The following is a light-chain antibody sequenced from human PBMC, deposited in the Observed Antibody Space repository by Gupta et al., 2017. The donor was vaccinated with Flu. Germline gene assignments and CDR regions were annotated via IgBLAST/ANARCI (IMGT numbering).Light chain of an antibody. CDR1: QGISNY. Sequence: RMSQSPSSFSAPTGDRVTITCRANQGISNYLVWYQQKPGKAPKLLIHAGSTLQTGVPSRFSGSGSGTDFTLTISYLQSEDVATYSCQQDYSHPRTFGGGTKVEI. J-gene: IGKJ4*01. CDR2: AGS. V-gene: IGKV1-8*01. CDR3: QQDYSHPRT.